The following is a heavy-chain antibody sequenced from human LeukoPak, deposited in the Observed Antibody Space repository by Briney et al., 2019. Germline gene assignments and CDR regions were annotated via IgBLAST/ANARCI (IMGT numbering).Heavy chain of an antibody. J-gene: IGHJ5*02. D-gene: IGHD3-22*01. CDR1: GVSISTYY. CDR3: ARSRETYYYESSGYSPNWFDP. CDR2: TYPSGST. Sequence: SETLSLTCTVSGVSISTYYWTWIRQPAGKGLEWIGRTYPSGSTNYNPSLKSRVTMSVDTSKNQFSLKLSSVTAADTAVYYCARSRETYYYESSGYSPNWFDPWGQGTLVTVSS. V-gene: IGHV4-4*07.